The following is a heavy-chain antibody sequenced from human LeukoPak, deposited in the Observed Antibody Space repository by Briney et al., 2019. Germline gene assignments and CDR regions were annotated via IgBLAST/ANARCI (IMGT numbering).Heavy chain of an antibody. CDR2: ISSSGSTI. CDR1: GFTFSSYE. Sequence: PGGSLRLSCAASGFTFSSYEMNWVRQAPGKGLEWVSYISSSGSTIYYADSVKGRFTISRDNAKNSLYLQMNSLRAEDTAVYYCARAPGRYGAMDYWGQGTLVTVSS. J-gene: IGHJ4*02. V-gene: IGHV3-48*03. CDR3: ARAPGRYGAMDY. D-gene: IGHD4-17*01.